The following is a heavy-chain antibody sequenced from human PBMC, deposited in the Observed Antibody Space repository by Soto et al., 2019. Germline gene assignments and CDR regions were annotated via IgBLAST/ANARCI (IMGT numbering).Heavy chain of an antibody. D-gene: IGHD1-7*01. CDR1: GFTFSSYW. V-gene: IGHV3-74*01. CDR3: AKAGKWNSGTFDI. J-gene: IGHJ3*02. Sequence: GGSLRLSCAASGFTFSSYWMHWVRQAPGKGLVWVSRINTDGSSTSYADSVKGRFTISRDNARNMLYLQMNSLRAEDTADYHCAKAGKWNSGTFDIWGQGTMVTVSS. CDR2: INTDGSST.